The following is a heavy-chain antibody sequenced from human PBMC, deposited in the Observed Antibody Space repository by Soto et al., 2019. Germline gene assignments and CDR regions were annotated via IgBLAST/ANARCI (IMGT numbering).Heavy chain of an antibody. CDR3: AQVMNSGWYLAY. D-gene: IGHD6-19*01. J-gene: IGHJ4*02. V-gene: IGHV3-23*01. Sequence: EVQLLQSGGGLVQPGMSLRISCVASGFSFSSYAMSWVRQAPGKGLEWVSAISGSGGTTYYADSVKGRFTISRDNSKNTMYLQVNSLRAEDTAIYYCAQVMNSGWYLAYWGQGTLVTVSS. CDR2: ISGSGGTT. CDR1: GFSFSSYA.